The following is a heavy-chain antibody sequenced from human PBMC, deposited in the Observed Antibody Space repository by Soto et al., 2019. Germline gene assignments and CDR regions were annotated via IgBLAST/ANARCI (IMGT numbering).Heavy chain of an antibody. CDR1: GYTFTSYY. CDR3: ARDLAAGGSSPDNVMDV. D-gene: IGHD6-6*01. J-gene: IGHJ6*03. CDR2: INPSGGST. Sequence: ASVKVSCKASGYTFTSYYMHWVRQAPGQGLEWMGIINPSGGSTSYAQKFQGRVTMTRDTSTSTVYMELSSLRSEDTAVYYCARDLAAGGSSPDNVMDVWGKGTTVTVSS. V-gene: IGHV1-46*03.